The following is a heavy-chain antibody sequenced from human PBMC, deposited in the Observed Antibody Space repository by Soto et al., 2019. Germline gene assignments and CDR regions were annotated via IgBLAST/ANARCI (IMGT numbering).Heavy chain of an antibody. J-gene: IGHJ6*04. V-gene: IGHV3-20*01. Sequence: GGSLRLSCAASGFTFDDYGMSWVRQAPGKGLEWVSGINWNGGSTGYADSVKGRFTISRDNAKNSLYLQMNSLRAEDTALYHCARNYDFWSGYSRGYKTPPMGVWGKGTTVTVSS. CDR3: ARNYDFWSGYSRGYKTPPMGV. CDR1: GFTFDDYG. CDR2: INWNGGST. D-gene: IGHD3-3*01.